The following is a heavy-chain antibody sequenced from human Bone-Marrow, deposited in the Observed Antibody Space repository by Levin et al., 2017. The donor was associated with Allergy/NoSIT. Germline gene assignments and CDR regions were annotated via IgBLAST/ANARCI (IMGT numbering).Heavy chain of an antibody. CDR2: ITYDGTNK. J-gene: IGHJ4*02. V-gene: IGHV3-30*09. CDR3: LKEAYGEPPL. D-gene: IGHD4-17*01. CDR1: GFTFSHYP. Sequence: PGGSLRLSCAASGFTFSHYPMHWVRQAPGKGLEWVAMITYDGTNKFYTDSVKGRIAISRDNPKNTLYLQIDSLQTDDTAVYYCLKEAYGEPPLWGQGTLVTVSS.